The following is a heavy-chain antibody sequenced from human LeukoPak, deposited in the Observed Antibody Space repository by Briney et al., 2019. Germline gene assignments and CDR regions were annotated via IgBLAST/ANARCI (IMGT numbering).Heavy chain of an antibody. J-gene: IGHJ6*02. Sequence: GGSLRLSCAASGITISTYSMNWVRQAPGKGLEWVSSISSSSGYIYYEDSVQGRFTISRDNAKNSLYLQMNSLRAEDTAVYYCARDTDGFESGYGYYYYHGMDVWGQGTTVTVSS. D-gene: IGHD3-3*01. V-gene: IGHV3-21*01. CDR3: ARDTDGFESGYGYYYYHGMDV. CDR2: ISSSSGYI. CDR1: GITISTYS.